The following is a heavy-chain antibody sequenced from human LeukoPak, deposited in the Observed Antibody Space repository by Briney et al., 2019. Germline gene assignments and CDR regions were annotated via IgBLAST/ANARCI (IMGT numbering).Heavy chain of an antibody. Sequence: PGGSLRLSCAASGFTFDDYGMSWVRQAPGKGLEWVSAISGSGGSTYYADSVKGRFTISRDNSKNTLYLQMNSLRAEDTAVYYCAKALGYYYDSSGPTYFDYWGQGTLVTVSS. CDR1: GFTFDDYG. CDR2: ISGSGGST. D-gene: IGHD3-22*01. CDR3: AKALGYYYDSSGPTYFDY. J-gene: IGHJ4*02. V-gene: IGHV3-23*01.